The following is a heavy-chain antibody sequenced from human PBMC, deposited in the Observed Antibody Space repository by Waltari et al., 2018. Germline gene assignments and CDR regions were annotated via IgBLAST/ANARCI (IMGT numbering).Heavy chain of an antibody. V-gene: IGHV4-4*02. Sequence: QLQLQESGPGLVKPSGTLSLTCSVSGDSVTSNYWWSWVRQPPERGLEWIGQIHGSERTNYNPSLESRVTISIDMSNNQFSLKVTSTTAADTAVYYGARDRGRGLYLDSWGQGTLVTVSP. J-gene: IGHJ4*02. D-gene: IGHD2-15*01. CDR1: GDSVTSNYW. CDR2: IHGSERT. CDR3: ARDRGRGLYLDS.